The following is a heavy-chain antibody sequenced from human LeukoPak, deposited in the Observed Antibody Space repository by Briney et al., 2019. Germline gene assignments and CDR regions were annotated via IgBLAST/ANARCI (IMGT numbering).Heavy chain of an antibody. CDR1: GFSFSNYP. CDR3: ARDSVDGPFVISLDL. D-gene: IGHD3-10*01. CDR2: ISRDGNAE. V-gene: IGHV3-7*01. J-gene: IGHJ4*02. Sequence: QPGGSLRLSCVGTGFSFSNYPMNWVRQAPGKGLEWGSHISRDGNAESTVAAPRGRFATSRDNAKNTVFLLINSLRVEDTAVYYCARDSVDGPFVISLDLWGQGALVTVSS.